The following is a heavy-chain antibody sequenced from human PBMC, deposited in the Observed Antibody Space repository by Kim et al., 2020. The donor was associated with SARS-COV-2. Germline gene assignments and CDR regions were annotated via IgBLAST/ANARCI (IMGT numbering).Heavy chain of an antibody. Sequence: SETLSLTCAVSGGSISSGGYSWSWIRQPPGKGLEWIGYIYHSGSTYYNPSLKSRVTISVDRSKNQFSLKLSSVTAADTAVYYCARDDRYYYDSSGYYYWFDPWGQGTLVTVSS. V-gene: IGHV4-30-2*01. J-gene: IGHJ5*02. CDR3: ARDDRYYYDSSGYYYWFDP. CDR1: GGSISSGGYS. D-gene: IGHD3-22*01. CDR2: IYHSGST.